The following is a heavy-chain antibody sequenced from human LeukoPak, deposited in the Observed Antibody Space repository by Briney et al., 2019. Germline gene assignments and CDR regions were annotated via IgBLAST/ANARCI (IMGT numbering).Heavy chain of an antibody. J-gene: IGHJ4*02. CDR3: TPTHGYYDSSGYGY. V-gene: IGHV3-30*03. D-gene: IGHD3-22*01. CDR1: GFTFSSYG. CDR2: ISYDGSNK. Sequence: GGSLRLSCAASGFTFSSYGMHWVRQAPGKGLEWVAVISYDGSNKYYADSVKGRFTISRDNSKNTLYLQMNSLRAEDTAVYYCTPTHGYYDSSGYGYWGQGTLVTVSS.